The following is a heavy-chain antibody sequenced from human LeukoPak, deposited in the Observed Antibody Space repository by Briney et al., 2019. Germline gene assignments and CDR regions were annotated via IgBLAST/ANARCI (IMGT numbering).Heavy chain of an antibody. J-gene: IGHJ4*02. D-gene: IGHD3-22*01. CDR3: TTVYMIVVVSTPG. CDR2: IYSGGGT. CDR1: GFTVSSNY. Sequence: GGSLRLSCAAAGFTVSSNYMSWVRQAPGKGLEWVSVIYSGGGTYYADSVKGRFTISRDNSKNTLYLQMNSLKTEDTAVYYCTTVYMIVVVSTPGWGQGTLVTVSS. V-gene: IGHV3-66*01.